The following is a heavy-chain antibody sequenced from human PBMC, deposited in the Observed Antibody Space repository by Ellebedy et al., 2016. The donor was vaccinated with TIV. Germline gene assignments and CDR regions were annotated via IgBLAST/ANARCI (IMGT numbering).Heavy chain of an antibody. CDR1: GFTFSSHA. J-gene: IGHJ4*02. CDR3: SRGIAAVMY. Sequence: GESLKISCAVSGFTFSSHAMHWVRQAPGKGLEWVSYISGSSSTIYYADSVKGRFTISRDNAKNSLYLQLNSLRAEDTAVYYCSRGIAAVMYWGQGTLVTVSS. D-gene: IGHD6-13*01. CDR2: ISGSSSTI. V-gene: IGHV3-48*01.